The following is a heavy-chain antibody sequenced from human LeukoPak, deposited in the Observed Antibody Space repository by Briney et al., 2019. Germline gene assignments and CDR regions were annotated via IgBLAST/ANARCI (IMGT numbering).Heavy chain of an antibody. J-gene: IGHJ4*02. Sequence: PSETLSLTCTVSGGSISSTTYSWDWIRQPPGKGLEWIGNFYYSGSVYYNSSLKSRVTISVDTSKNQFSLNLSSVTAADTAMYYCATHLQGITYYYFDYWGQGTLVTVSS. D-gene: IGHD1-14*01. CDR3: ATHLQGITYYYFDY. CDR2: FYYSGSV. V-gene: IGHV4-39*07. CDR1: GGSISSTTYS.